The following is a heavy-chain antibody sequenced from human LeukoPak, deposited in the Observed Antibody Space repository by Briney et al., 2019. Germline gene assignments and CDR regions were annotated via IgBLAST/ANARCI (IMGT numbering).Heavy chain of an antibody. J-gene: IGHJ4*02. V-gene: IGHV4-39*01. Sequence: PSETLSLTCTVSGGSISSGTYYWGWVRQPPGKGLEWIGSIYYSGSTSYNPSLKSRVTISVDTSKNRFSLKLDSVTAADTAVYYCARNASDSGASYFDYWGQGTLVTVSS. CDR2: IYYSGST. CDR1: GGSISSGTYY. CDR3: ARNASDSGASYFDY. D-gene: IGHD1-26*01.